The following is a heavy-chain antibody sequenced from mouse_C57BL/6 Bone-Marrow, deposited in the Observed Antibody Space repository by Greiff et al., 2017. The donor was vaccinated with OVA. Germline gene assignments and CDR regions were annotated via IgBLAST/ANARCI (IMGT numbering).Heavy chain of an antibody. V-gene: IGHV1-74*01. J-gene: IGHJ2*01. Sequence: QVQLKQPGAELVKPGASVKVSCKASGYTFTSYWMHWVKQRPGQGLEWIGRIHPSDSDTNYNQKFKGKATLTVDKSSSTAYMQLSSLTSDDSAVYYCASYYYGSRGVDYWGQGTTLTVSS. CDR1: GYTFTSYW. D-gene: IGHD1-1*01. CDR3: ASYYYGSRGVDY. CDR2: IHPSDSDT.